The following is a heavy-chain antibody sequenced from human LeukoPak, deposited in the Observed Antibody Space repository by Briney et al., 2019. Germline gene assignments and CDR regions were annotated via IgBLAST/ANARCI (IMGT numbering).Heavy chain of an antibody. CDR2: ISWNSGSI. V-gene: IGHV3-9*01. D-gene: IGHD3-22*01. CDR1: GFTFDDYA. CDR3: AKGDDYYDSSGALDY. J-gene: IGHJ4*02. Sequence: GGSLRLSCVASGFTFDDYAMHWVRQAPGKGLEWVSGISWNSGSIGYADSVKGRFTISRDNAKNSLYLQMNSLRAEDTALYYCAKGDDYYDSSGALDYWGQGTLVTVSS.